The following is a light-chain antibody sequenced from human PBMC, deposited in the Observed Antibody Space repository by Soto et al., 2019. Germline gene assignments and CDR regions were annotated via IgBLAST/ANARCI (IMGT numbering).Light chain of an antibody. CDR1: SSDVGIYNL. J-gene: IGLJ2*01. CDR3: CSYAGTSTLT. V-gene: IGLV2-23*01. CDR2: EGS. Sequence: QSVLTQPASVSGSPGQSITISCTGTSSDVGIYNLVSWYQQHPGKAPKLIIYEGSKRPSGVSNRFSGSKSGNTASLRISGLQAEDEADYYCCSYAGTSTLTFGGGTKLTVL.